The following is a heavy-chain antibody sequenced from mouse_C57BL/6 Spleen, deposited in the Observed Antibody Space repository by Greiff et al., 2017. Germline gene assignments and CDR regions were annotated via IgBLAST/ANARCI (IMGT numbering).Heavy chain of an antibody. CDR3: AKYDYPYYYAMDY. Sequence: VQLQQSGPGLVQPSQSLSITCTVSGFSLTSYGVHWVRQSPGKGLEWLGVIWRGGSTDYNAAFMSRLSITKDNSKSQVFFKMNSLQADDTAIYYCAKYDYPYYYAMDYWGQGTSVTVSS. D-gene: IGHD2-4*01. J-gene: IGHJ4*01. CDR1: GFSLTSYG. V-gene: IGHV2-5*01. CDR2: IWRGGST.